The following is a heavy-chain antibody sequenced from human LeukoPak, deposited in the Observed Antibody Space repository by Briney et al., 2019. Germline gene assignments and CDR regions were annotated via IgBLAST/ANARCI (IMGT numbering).Heavy chain of an antibody. Sequence: ASVKVSCKASGYTFTSYGISWVRQAPGQGLEWMGWISAYNGNTNYAQKLQGRVTMTTDTSTSTAYMELRSLRSDDTAVYYCARDQGSGWSYYYYYYYMDVWGKGTTVTISS. CDR1: GYTFTSYG. V-gene: IGHV1-18*01. J-gene: IGHJ6*03. D-gene: IGHD6-19*01. CDR2: ISAYNGNT. CDR3: ARDQGSGWSYYYYYYYMDV.